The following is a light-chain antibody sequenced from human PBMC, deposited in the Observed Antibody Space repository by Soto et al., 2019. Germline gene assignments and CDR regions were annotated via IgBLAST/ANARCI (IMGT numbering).Light chain of an antibody. CDR3: QQRSNWQFT. V-gene: IGKV3-11*01. Sequence: EIVLTQSPATLSLSPGERATLFCRASQSVSSYLAWYQQKPGQAPRLLIYDASNRATGIPARFSGSGSGTDFTLTISSLEPEDFAVYYCQQRSNWQFTFGPGTKVDIK. J-gene: IGKJ3*01. CDR1: QSVSSY. CDR2: DAS.